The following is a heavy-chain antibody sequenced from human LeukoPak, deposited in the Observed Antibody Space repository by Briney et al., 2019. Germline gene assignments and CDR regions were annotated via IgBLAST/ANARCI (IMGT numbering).Heavy chain of an antibody. V-gene: IGHV3-23*01. CDR3: AKPRTRATGYFDY. CDR1: GFTFSSYA. Sequence: GGSLRLSCAASGFTFSSYAMSRVRQAPGKGLEWVSAISGSGGSTYYADSVKGRFTISRDNSKNTLYLQMNSLRAEDTAVYYCAKPRTRATGYFDYWGQGTLVTVSS. CDR2: ISGSGGST. D-gene: IGHD2-2*01. J-gene: IGHJ4*02.